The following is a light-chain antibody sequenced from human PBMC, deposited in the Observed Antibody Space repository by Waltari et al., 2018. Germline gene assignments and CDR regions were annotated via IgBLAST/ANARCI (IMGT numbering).Light chain of an antibody. V-gene: IGKV3-20*01. Sequence: EIVLPQSPGTASLSPGERVTLSCRASQSVGSSSLAWYQPKPGQAPRLVIYRASRRATGIPDRFSGSGSGTDFSLTISRLEPEDFAVYYCQQHGTLPATFGQGTKVEIK. J-gene: IGKJ1*01. CDR1: QSVGSSS. CDR3: QQHGTLPAT. CDR2: RAS.